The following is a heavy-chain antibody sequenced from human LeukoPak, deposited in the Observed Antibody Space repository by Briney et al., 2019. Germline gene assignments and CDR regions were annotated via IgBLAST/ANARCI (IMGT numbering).Heavy chain of an antibody. CDR2: IETDGSST. D-gene: IGHD6-19*01. CDR1: GFTFGDYV. CDR3: ARDPSYSSGWYDY. Sequence: PGRSLRLSCAASGFTFGDYVMHWVRQAPGKGLVWVSRIETDGSSTNYADSVKGRFTISRDNAKNALYLQMNSLRAEDTAVYYCARDPSYSSGWYDYWGQGTLVTVSS. V-gene: IGHV3-74*01. J-gene: IGHJ4*02.